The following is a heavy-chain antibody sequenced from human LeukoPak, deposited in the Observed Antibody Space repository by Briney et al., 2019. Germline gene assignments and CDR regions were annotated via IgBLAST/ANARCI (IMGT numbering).Heavy chain of an antibody. D-gene: IGHD1-26*01. J-gene: IGHJ3*02. CDR2: INYSGST. V-gene: IGHV4-59*08. Sequence: SETLSLTCTVSGGSMSSNYWSWIRQPPGKGLEWIGYINYSGSTNYNPSLKSRVTISVDTSKNQFSLKLSSVTAADTAVYYCARQSGSYLSDAFDIWGQGTMVTVSS. CDR1: GGSMSSNY. CDR3: ARQSGSYLSDAFDI.